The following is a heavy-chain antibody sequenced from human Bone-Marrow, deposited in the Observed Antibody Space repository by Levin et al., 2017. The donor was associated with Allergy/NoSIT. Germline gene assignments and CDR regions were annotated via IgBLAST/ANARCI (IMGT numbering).Heavy chain of an antibody. CDR2: IYHSGST. D-gene: IGHD6-13*01. CDR1: GDSIRSSSFY. CDR3: ARNFGSWSNWFDP. V-gene: IGHV4-39*01. Sequence: SQTLSLPCTVSGDSIRSSSFYWGWIRQPPGKGLEWIGNIYHSGSTDYNPSLQSRVSMSVDTSRNRFSLRLNSVTAADTAIYFCARNFGSWSNWFDPWGPGTLVTVSS. J-gene: IGHJ5*02.